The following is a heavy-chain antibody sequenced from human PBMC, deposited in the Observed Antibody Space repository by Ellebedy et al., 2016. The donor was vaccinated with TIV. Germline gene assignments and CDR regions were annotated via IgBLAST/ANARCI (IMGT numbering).Heavy chain of an antibody. V-gene: IGHV3-23*01. CDR2: ISGSGGST. J-gene: IGHJ4*02. Sequence: GGSLRLSXAASGFTFSSYAMSWVRQAPGKGLEWVSAISGSGGSTYYADSVKGRFTISRDNSKNTLYLQMNSLRAEDTAVYYCAKDIDGMGAMVDTPIDVLLDYWGQGTLVTVSS. CDR3: AKDIDGMGAMVDTPIDVLLDY. CDR1: GFTFSSYA. D-gene: IGHD1-26*01.